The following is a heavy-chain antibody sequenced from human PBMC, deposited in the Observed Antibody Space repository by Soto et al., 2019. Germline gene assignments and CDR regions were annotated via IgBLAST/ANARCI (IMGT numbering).Heavy chain of an antibody. CDR2: MSHSGGT. Sequence: QVQLQQWGAGLLKPSETLSLTCAVFGGSVNSGNYYWSWFRQPPGKGLEWVGEMSHSGGTHFNPSLKGRVTISVDTSQNQFSLKMSSVTAAATALYYCARVERGTATTVVDAFDIWGPGTMVTVSS. CDR1: GGSVNSGNYY. CDR3: ARVERGTATTVVDAFDI. D-gene: IGHD1-1*01. V-gene: IGHV4-34*01. J-gene: IGHJ3*02.